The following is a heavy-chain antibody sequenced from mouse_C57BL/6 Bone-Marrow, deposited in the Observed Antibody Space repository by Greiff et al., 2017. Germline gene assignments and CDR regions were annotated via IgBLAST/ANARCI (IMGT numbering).Heavy chain of an antibody. CDR2: IHPNSGST. CDR1: GYTFTSYW. Sequence: QVQLQQSGAELVKPGASVKLSCKASGYTFTSYWMHWVKQRPGQGLEWIGMIHPNSGSTNYNAKFQSKATLTVDKSYSTAYMQHSSLASEDSAIYYVARRAVVASNYWYFDVWGTGTTVTVSS. CDR3: ARRAVVASNYWYFDV. V-gene: IGHV1-64*01. D-gene: IGHD1-1*01. J-gene: IGHJ1*03.